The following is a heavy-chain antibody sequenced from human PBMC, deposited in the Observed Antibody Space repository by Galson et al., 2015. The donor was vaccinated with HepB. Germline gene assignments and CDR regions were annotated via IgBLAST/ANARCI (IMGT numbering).Heavy chain of an antibody. CDR1: GFTFSSYS. V-gene: IGHV3-48*01. Sequence: SLRLSCAASGFTFSSYSMNWVRQAPGKGLEWISYISSSSSTIYYADSVKGRFTISRDNAKNSLYLQMNSLRAEDTAVYYCARDRGYYDSSGYSAFDYWGQGTLVTVSS. D-gene: IGHD3-22*01. J-gene: IGHJ4*02. CDR2: ISSSSSTI. CDR3: ARDRGYYDSSGYSAFDY.